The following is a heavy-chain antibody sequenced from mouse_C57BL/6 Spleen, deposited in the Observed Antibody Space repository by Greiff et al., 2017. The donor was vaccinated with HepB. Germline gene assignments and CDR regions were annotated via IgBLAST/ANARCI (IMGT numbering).Heavy chain of an antibody. V-gene: IGHV1-26*01. Sequence: EVQLQQSGPELVKPGASVKISCKASGYTFTDYYMNWVKQSHGKSLEWIGDINPNNGGTSYNQKFKGKATLTVDKSSSTAYMELRSLTSEDSAVYYCARSGLYYDYGGPRGDYWGQGTSVTVSS. CDR2: INPNNGGT. CDR1: GYTFTDYY. D-gene: IGHD2-4*01. J-gene: IGHJ4*01. CDR3: ARSGLYYDYGGPRGDY.